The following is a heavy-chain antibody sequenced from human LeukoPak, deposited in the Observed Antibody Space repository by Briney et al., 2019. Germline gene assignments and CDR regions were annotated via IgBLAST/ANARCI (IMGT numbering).Heavy chain of an antibody. CDR1: GFTFSSYA. CDR3: AIESAFDI. J-gene: IGHJ3*02. CDR2: ISYDGSNK. Sequence: GGSLRLSCAASGFTFSSYAMHWVRQAPGKGLEWVAVISYDGSNKYYADSVKGRFTISRDNAKNSLYLQMNGLRAEDTAVYYCAIESAFDIWGQGTMVTVSS. V-gene: IGHV3-30-3*01.